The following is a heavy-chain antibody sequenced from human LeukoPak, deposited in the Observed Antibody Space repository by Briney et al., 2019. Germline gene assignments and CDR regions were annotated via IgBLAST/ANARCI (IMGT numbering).Heavy chain of an antibody. CDR2: IYTSGST. Sequence: SETLSLTCTVSGDSISSGDYYWSWIRQPAGKGLEWIGRIYTSGSTNYNPSLKSRITMSVDKSKNQFSLRLGSVTAADTAVYYCARYLPGNLGGKEYYYMDVWGKGTTVTVSS. CDR1: GDSISSGDYY. CDR3: ARYLPGNLGGKEYYYMDV. D-gene: IGHD1-1*01. V-gene: IGHV4-61*02. J-gene: IGHJ6*03.